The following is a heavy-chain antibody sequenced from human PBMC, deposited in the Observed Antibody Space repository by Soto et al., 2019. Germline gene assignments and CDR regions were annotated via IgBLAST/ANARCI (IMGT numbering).Heavy chain of an antibody. J-gene: IGHJ6*03. Sequence: EVQLLESGGGLVQPGGSLRLSCAASGFTFGTYAMNWLRQAPGRGLECVSFISGSGRTTYYADSVKGRFTVSRDNSKNTMYLQMNSLRAEDTVLYYCAKFRGPSYSYYYMDVWGKGTTVTVSS. V-gene: IGHV3-23*01. CDR3: AKFRGPSYSYYYMDV. CDR1: GFTFGTYA. CDR2: ISGSGRTT. D-gene: IGHD3-16*01.